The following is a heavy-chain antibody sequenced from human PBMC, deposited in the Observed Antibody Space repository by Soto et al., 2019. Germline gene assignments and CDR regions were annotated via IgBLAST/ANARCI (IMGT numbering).Heavy chain of an antibody. CDR1: GGSVSSGSYY. J-gene: IGHJ4*02. Sequence: SETLSLTCTVSGGSVSSGSYYWSWIRQPPGKGLEWIGYIYYSGSTNYNPSLKSRVTISVDTSKNQFSLKLSSVTAADTAVYYCARTWDFWSGPGEIDYWGQGTLVTVSS. CDR3: ARTWDFWSGPGEIDY. D-gene: IGHD3-3*01. V-gene: IGHV4-61*01. CDR2: IYYSGST.